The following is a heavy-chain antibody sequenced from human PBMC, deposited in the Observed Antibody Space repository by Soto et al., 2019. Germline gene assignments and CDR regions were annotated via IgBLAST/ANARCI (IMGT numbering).Heavy chain of an antibody. CDR2: INAGNGNT. CDR3: ARDGVVMDRFDY. D-gene: IGHD3-3*01. Sequence: QVQLVQSGAEEKKPGASVKVSCKASGYTFSTYAMHWVRQAPGQRLEWMGWINAGNGNTKYSQKFQGRVTITGDTSASTAYMELSSLRSEDTAVYYCARDGVVMDRFDYWGQGTLVTVSS. J-gene: IGHJ4*02. CDR1: GYTFSTYA. V-gene: IGHV1-3*05.